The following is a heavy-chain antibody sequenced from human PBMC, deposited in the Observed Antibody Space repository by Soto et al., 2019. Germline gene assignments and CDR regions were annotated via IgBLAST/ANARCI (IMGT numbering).Heavy chain of an antibody. CDR2: IHYSGRT. Sequence: SETLSLTCTVSGGSINSGDYYWSWIRQHPGKGLEWIGYIHYSGRTFYNPSLKSRVATSLDTSKNQVFLKLDSVTAADTAVYYYARGVLVRGKGTTVTVSS. CDR3: ARGVLV. D-gene: IGHD3-16*01. CDR1: GGSINSGDYY. J-gene: IGHJ6*04. V-gene: IGHV4-31*03.